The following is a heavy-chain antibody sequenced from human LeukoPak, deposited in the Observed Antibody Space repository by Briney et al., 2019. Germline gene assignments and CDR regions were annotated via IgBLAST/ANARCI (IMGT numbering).Heavy chain of an antibody. CDR1: GGSFSGYY. V-gene: IGHV4-34*01. CDR3: AREWIVVPNWFDP. Sequence: KPSETLSLTCAVYGGSFSGYYWSWIRQPPGKGLEWIGEINHSGSTNYNPSLKSRVTISVDTSKNQFSLKLSSVTAADTAVYYCAREWIVVPNWFDPWGQGTLVTVSS. J-gene: IGHJ5*02. D-gene: IGHD3-10*01. CDR2: INHSGST.